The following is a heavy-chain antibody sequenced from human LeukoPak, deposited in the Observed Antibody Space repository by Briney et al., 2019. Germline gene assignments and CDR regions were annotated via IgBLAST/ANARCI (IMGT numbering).Heavy chain of an antibody. CDR2: SNDSGGT. V-gene: IGHV4-34*01. J-gene: IGHJ4*02. Sequence: KPSETLSLTCAVYGGTFSGYYWSWIRQPPGKRLEWVGESNDSGGTNYNPSLKSRVTISADKSKNQVSLRLTSVTAADTAVYYCARHSSSWYLLDYWGQGTLVTVSS. CDR1: GGTFSGYY. CDR3: ARHSSSWYLLDY. D-gene: IGHD6-13*01.